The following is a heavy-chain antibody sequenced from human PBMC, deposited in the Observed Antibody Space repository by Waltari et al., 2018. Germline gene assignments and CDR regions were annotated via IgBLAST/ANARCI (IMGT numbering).Heavy chain of an antibody. CDR2: IRGSGGST. Sequence: EVQLLESGGGWVQPGGSLRLSCAASGFTFSSYAISWFRQAPGKGLECVSAIRGSGGSTYYADSVKGRFTISRDNSKNTLYLQMNSLRAEDTAVYYCARWVVGATSNLDYWGQGTLVTVSS. CDR1: GFTFSSYA. CDR3: ARWVVGATSNLDY. D-gene: IGHD1-26*01. J-gene: IGHJ4*02. V-gene: IGHV3-23*01.